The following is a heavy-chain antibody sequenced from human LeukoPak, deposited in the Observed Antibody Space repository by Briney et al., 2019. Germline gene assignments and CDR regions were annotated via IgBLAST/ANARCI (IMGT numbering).Heavy chain of an antibody. CDR3: AREVLGYCSGGSCYSGWFDP. CDR2: VNESGGT. CDR1: IDSFSNYH. V-gene: IGHV4-34*01. Sequence: SETLSLTCAVYIDSFSNYHWNWIRQTPAKGMEWIGEVNESGGTNISPSLKSRVTISVDTSKNQFSLKLSSVTAADTAVYYCAREVLGYCSGGSCYSGWFDPWGQGTLVTVSS. D-gene: IGHD2-15*01. J-gene: IGHJ5*02.